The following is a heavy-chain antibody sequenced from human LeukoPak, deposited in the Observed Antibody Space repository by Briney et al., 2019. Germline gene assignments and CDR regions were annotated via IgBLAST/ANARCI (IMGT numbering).Heavy chain of an antibody. D-gene: IGHD2-2*01. CDR2: ISSSSSYI. CDR1: GFSFSTNW. V-gene: IGHV3-21*01. CDR3: ARHILPDATYYYGMDV. J-gene: IGHJ6*02. Sequence: PGGSLRLSCAASGFSFSTNWMHWVRQAPGKGLEWVSSISSSSSYIYYADSVEGRFTISRDNAKNSLYLQMNSLRAEDTAIYYCARHILPDATYYYGMDVWGQGTTVTVSS.